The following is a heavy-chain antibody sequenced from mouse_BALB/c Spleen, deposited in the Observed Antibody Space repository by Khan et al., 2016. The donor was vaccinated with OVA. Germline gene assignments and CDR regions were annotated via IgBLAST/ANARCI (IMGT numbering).Heavy chain of an antibody. Sequence: MQLEESGAELVKPGASVKLSCTASGFNIKDNYIHWVKQRPEQGLEWIGRIEPANGNTKYDPKFQGKATITADTSSNTAYLQVSSLTSEDSAVYCCAQPSYDPRYFDVGGAGTKVTVAS. J-gene: IGHJ1*01. D-gene: IGHD2-3*01. CDR1: GFNIKDNY. CDR2: IEPANGNT. V-gene: IGHV14-3*02. CDR3: AQPSYDPRYFDV.